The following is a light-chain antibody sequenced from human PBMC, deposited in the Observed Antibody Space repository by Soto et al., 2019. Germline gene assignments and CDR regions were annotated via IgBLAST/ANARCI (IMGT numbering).Light chain of an antibody. Sequence: DIQMTNSASALSASVGDRVTITCRASQSISSWLAWYQQKPGKAPKLLIYDASSLESGVPSRFSGSGSGTEFTLTISSLQPDDFATYYCQQYNSYSWTFGQGTKVDIK. CDR2: DAS. J-gene: IGKJ1*01. CDR1: QSISSW. V-gene: IGKV1-5*01. CDR3: QQYNSYSWT.